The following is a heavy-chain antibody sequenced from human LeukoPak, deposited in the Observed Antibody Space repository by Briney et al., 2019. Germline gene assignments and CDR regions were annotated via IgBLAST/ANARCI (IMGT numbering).Heavy chain of an antibody. CDR2: INYSGST. Sequence: PGGSLRLSCTASGFSFSGYCMNWVRQPPGKGLEWIGEINYSGSTNYNPSLKSRVTISVDTSKNQFSLKLSSVTAADTAVYYCARVDQEITIFGVVIQGYFDYWGQGTLVTVSS. CDR1: GFSFSGYC. J-gene: IGHJ4*02. CDR3: ARVDQEITIFGVVIQGYFDY. V-gene: IGHV4-34*01. D-gene: IGHD3-3*01.